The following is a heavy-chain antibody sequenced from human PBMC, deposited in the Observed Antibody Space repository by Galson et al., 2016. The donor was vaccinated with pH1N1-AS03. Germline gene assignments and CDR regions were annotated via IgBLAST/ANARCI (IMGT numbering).Heavy chain of an antibody. CDR1: GFTFSSHG. V-gene: IGHV3-33*01. Sequence: SLRLSCAASGFTFSSHGMHWVRQTPGKGLEWVAVIWHDGSEKYYADSVKGRFTISRDNPKNTLYLQMNSLRAEDTAVYYCARDRHYYDYIWGTYRYGWYFDLWGRGTLVTVSS. J-gene: IGHJ2*01. CDR2: IWHDGSEK. CDR3: ARDRHYYDYIWGTYRYGWYFDL. D-gene: IGHD3-16*02.